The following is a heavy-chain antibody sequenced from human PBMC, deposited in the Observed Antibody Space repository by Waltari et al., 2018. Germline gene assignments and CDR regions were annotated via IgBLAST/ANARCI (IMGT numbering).Heavy chain of an antibody. D-gene: IGHD2-2*01. V-gene: IGHV3-23*01. CDR3: ANLNHCSSTSCPLPPYYYYYGMDV. J-gene: IGHJ6*02. Sequence: EVQLLESGGGLVQPGGSLRLSCAASGFTFSSYAMSWVRQAPGTGLEGVSAIRGSGGSTYYADSLKGRFTISRDNSKNTLYLQMNSLRAEDTAVYYCANLNHCSSTSCPLPPYYYYYGMDVWGQGTTVTVSS. CDR2: IRGSGGST. CDR1: GFTFSSYA.